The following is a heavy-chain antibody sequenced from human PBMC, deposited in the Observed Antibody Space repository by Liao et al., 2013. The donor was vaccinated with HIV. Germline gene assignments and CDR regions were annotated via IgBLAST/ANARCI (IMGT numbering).Heavy chain of an antibody. CDR1: GDSFSRNW. J-gene: IGHJ4*02. CDR3: ARGEDCSSTSCYFDY. CDR2: SYHREQ. D-gene: IGHD2-2*01. V-gene: IGHV4-4*07. Sequence: QLQLQESGPGLVKASETLSLTCTVSGDSFSRNWWSWIRQPAGKGLGVDWAYSYHREQQLQPLLKSRATMSVDTSKNQFSLKLTSVTAADTAVYYCARGEDCSSTSCYFDYWGQGTLVTVSS.